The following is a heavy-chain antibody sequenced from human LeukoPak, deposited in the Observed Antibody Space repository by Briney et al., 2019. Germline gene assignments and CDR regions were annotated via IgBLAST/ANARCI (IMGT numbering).Heavy chain of an antibody. CDR3: AREVCDSSGYQSPY. Sequence: ASVNVSCTASGYTFTSYAMHWVRQAPGQRLEWMGWINAGNGNTKYSQKFQGRVTITRDTSASTAYMELSSLRSEDTAVYYCAREVCDSSGYQSPYWGQGTLVTVSS. CDR1: GYTFTSYA. D-gene: IGHD3-22*01. CDR2: INAGNGNT. J-gene: IGHJ4*02. V-gene: IGHV1-3*01.